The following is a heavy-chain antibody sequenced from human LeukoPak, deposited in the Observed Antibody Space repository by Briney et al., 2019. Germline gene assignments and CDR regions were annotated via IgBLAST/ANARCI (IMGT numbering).Heavy chain of an antibody. J-gene: IGHJ4*02. CDR3: ARLTIFGVVIDY. CDR2: ICYSGST. D-gene: IGHD3-3*01. Sequence: SETLSLTRTVSGGSISSSSYYWGWIRQPPGKGLEWIGSICYSGSTYYNPSLKSRVTISVDTSKNQFSLKLSSVTAADTAVYYCARLTIFGVVIDYWGQGTLVTVSS. CDR1: GGSISSSSYY. V-gene: IGHV4-39*07.